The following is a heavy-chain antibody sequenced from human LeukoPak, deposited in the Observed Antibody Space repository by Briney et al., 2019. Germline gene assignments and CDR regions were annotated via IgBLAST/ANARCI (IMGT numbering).Heavy chain of an antibody. CDR1: GGSISSSSYY. Sequence: SETLSLTCTVSGGSISSSSYYWGWIRQPPGKGLEWIGSIYYSGSTYYNPSLKSRVTISVDTSKNQFSLKLSSVTAADTAVCYCARGGYCGGDCYFYYWGQGALVTVSS. D-gene: IGHD2-21*02. CDR3: ARGGYCGGDCYFYY. J-gene: IGHJ4*02. CDR2: IYYSGST. V-gene: IGHV4-39*07.